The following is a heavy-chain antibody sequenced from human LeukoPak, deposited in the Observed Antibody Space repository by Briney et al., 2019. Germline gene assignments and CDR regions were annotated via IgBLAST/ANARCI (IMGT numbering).Heavy chain of an antibody. Sequence: PSETLSLTCTVSGPSISSDNYQCSWIRQPAGRGLEWIGRMYASGSTNYNPSLKSRLTISVDTSKNHFSLKLSSVTGADTAVYYCARVFGGPVWRWFDPWGQGTLVTVSS. V-gene: IGHV4-61*02. CDR1: GPSISSDNYQ. D-gene: IGHD4-23*01. CDR3: ARVFGGPVWRWFDP. J-gene: IGHJ5*02. CDR2: MYASGST.